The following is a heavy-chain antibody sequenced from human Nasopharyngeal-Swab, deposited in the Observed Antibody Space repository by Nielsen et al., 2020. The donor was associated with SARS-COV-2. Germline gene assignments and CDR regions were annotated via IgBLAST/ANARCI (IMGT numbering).Heavy chain of an antibody. D-gene: IGHD1-7*01. CDR1: GFTFNSYW. CDR3: ARGAGTPHNWNYDY. Sequence: GESLKISCEASGFTFNSYWMSWVRQAPGKGLEWVANIKQDGSEKYYVDSVKGRFTISRDNAKNSLYLQMNSLRAEDTAVYYCARGAGTPHNWNYDYWGQGTLVTVSS. CDR2: IKQDGSEK. V-gene: IGHV3-7*03. J-gene: IGHJ4*02.